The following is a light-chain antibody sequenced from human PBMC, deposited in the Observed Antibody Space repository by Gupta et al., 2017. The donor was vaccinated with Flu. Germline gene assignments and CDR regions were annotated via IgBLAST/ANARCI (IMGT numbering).Light chain of an antibody. CDR3: NSYTSSSTWV. J-gene: IGLJ3*02. Sequence: QSALTQPASVSGSPGQSITISRTGTSSDVGGYNYISWYQQHPGKAPKLMISEVSNRPSGVSNRFSGSKSGNTASLTISGLQAEDEADYYCNSYTSSSTWVFGGGTKLTVL. V-gene: IGLV2-14*01. CDR1: SSDVGGYNY. CDR2: EVS.